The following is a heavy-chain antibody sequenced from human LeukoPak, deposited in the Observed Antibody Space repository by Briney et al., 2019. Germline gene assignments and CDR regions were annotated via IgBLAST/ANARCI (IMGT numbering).Heavy chain of an antibody. V-gene: IGHV4-61*02. J-gene: IGHJ3*02. CDR2: IYASGST. Sequence: SETLSLTCTVSGGSISSGSYYWTWIRQPAGKGLEWIGRIYASGSTNYNPSLKSRVTISIDTSKNQFSLKLTSVTAADTALYYCARDPPESWNGDAFDIWGQGTMVTVSS. D-gene: IGHD1-1*01. CDR3: ARDPPESWNGDAFDI. CDR1: GGSISSGSYY.